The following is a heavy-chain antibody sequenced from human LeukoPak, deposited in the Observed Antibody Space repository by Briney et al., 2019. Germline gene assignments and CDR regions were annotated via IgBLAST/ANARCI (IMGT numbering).Heavy chain of an antibody. Sequence: HPGGSLRLSCAASGFTFSSYAMSWVRQAPGKGLEWVSAISGSGGSTYYADSVKGRFTISRDNTKNTLYLQMNSLRAEDTAVYYCAKAGNSGSYYRWEKGPNFDYWGQGTLVTVSS. CDR3: AKAGNSGSYYRWEKGPNFDY. V-gene: IGHV3-23*01. CDR1: GFTFSSYA. D-gene: IGHD1-26*01. J-gene: IGHJ4*02. CDR2: ISGSGGST.